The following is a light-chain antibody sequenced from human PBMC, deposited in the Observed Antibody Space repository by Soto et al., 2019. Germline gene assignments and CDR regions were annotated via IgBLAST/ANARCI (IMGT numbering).Light chain of an antibody. J-gene: IGKJ4*01. CDR2: AAS. CDR1: QGISTS. Sequence: DIQMTQSPSSVSASAGDGVTITCRASQGISTSLGWYQQKPGKAPKLLIYAASNLQSGVPSRFSGTGSGTDFTLTISSLQPEDFATYYCQQTNSFPLTFGGGTKVDIK. CDR3: QQTNSFPLT. V-gene: IGKV1D-12*01.